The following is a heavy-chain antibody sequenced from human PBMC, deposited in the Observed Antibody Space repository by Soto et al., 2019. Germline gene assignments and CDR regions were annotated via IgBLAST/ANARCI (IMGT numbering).Heavy chain of an antibody. J-gene: IGHJ3*02. CDR3: AREDIVVVPAAMPGAFDI. CDR2: IYYSGST. CDR1: AGSISSGGYY. D-gene: IGHD2-2*01. Sequence: QVQLQESGPGLVKPSQTLSLTCTVSAGSISSGGYYWSWIRQHPGKGLEWIGYIYYSGSTYYNPSLKSRGTISVDTSKNQFSLKLSSVTAADTAVYYCAREDIVVVPAAMPGAFDIWGQGTMVTVSS. V-gene: IGHV4-31*03.